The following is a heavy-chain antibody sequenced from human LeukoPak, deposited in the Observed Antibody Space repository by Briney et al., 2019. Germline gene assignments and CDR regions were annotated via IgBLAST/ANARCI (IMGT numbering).Heavy chain of an antibody. V-gene: IGHV4-4*07. CDR3: ARDLGRGSGVDAFDI. Sequence: SETLSLSCTVSGGSISSYYWNWIRQPAGKGLEWIGRIYISGLTNYNTSLKRRVNISVDTSKNQFSLKLSSVTAADTAVYYCARDLGRGSGVDAFDIWGQGTMVTVSS. CDR1: GGSISSYY. CDR2: IYISGLT. D-gene: IGHD3-10*01. J-gene: IGHJ3*02.